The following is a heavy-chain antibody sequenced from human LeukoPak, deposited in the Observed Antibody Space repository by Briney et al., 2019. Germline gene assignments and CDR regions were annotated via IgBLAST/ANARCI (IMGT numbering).Heavy chain of an antibody. CDR1: GFTFSSYG. CDR3: ARTSLPRYDYDRGGNY. Sequence: GGSLRLSCAASGFTFSSYGMHWVRQAPGKGLEWVAFIRYDGSNKYYADSVKGRFTISRDNSKNTLYLQMNSLRAEDTAVYYCARTSLPRYDYDRGGNYWGQGTLVTVSS. CDR2: IRYDGSNK. D-gene: IGHD3-22*01. J-gene: IGHJ4*02. V-gene: IGHV3-30*02.